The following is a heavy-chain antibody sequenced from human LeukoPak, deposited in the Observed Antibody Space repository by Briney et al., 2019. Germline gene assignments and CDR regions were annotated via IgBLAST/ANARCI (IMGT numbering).Heavy chain of an antibody. CDR3: ASPRSGYRYTFDY. CDR1: AASISNYY. J-gene: IGHJ4*02. Sequence: SETLSLTCAVSAASISNYYWSWIRQAPGKGLEWIGYISTSGSTNYNPSLKSRVSISLDTSKNRFSLNLNFVTAADTAVYYCASPRSGYRYTFDYWAREPWSPSPQ. CDR2: ISTSGST. V-gene: IGHV4-4*09. D-gene: IGHD3-22*01.